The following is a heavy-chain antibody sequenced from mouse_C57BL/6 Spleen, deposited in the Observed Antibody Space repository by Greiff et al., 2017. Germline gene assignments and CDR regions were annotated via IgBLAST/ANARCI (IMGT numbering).Heavy chain of an antibody. CDR1: GFTFSSYA. CDR3: ARVLYYCNYDYAMDY. J-gene: IGHJ4*01. V-gene: IGHV5-4*03. CDR2: ISDGGSYT. Sequence: EVMLVESGGGLVKPGGSLKLSCAASGFTFSSYAMSWVRQTPEKRLEWVATISDGGSYTYYPDNVKGRFTISRDNAKNTLYLQMSHLKSEDTAMYYCARVLYYCNYDYAMDYWGQGTSVTVSS. D-gene: IGHD2-1*01.